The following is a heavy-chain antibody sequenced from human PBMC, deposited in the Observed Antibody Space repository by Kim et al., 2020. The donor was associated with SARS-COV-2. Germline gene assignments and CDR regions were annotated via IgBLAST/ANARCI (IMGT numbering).Heavy chain of an antibody. D-gene: IGHD3-10*01. J-gene: IGHJ4*02. Sequence: SLKSRVTISVDTSKNQFSLKLSSVTAADTAVYYCARGSIYYGSGSYCGYWGQGTLVTVSS. CDR3: ARGSIYYGSGSYCGY. V-gene: IGHV4-34*01.